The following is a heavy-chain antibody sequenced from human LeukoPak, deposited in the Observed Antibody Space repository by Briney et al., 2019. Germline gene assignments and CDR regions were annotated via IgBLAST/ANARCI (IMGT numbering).Heavy chain of an antibody. D-gene: IGHD3-22*01. V-gene: IGHV3-21*01. Sequence: TGGSLRLSCAASGFTFSSYSMNWVRQAPGKGLEWVSSISSSSSYIYYADSVKGRFTISRDNAKNSLYLQMNSLRAEDTAVYYCAKEVGTYYYDSSASDSYFDYWGQGTLVTVSS. CDR2: ISSSSSYI. CDR3: AKEVGTYYYDSSASDSYFDY. J-gene: IGHJ4*02. CDR1: GFTFSSYS.